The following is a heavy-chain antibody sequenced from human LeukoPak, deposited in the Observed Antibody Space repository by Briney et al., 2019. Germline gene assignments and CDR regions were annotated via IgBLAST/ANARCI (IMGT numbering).Heavy chain of an antibody. CDR2: INPNSGGT. CDR1: GYTFTGYY. CDR3: ARDPPGDGVYDY. D-gene: IGHD4-17*01. V-gene: IGHV1-2*02. Sequence: ASVKVSCKASGYTFTGYYMHWVRQAPGQGLEWMGWINPNSGGTNYAQKFQGRVTMTRDTSISTAYMELSRLRSDDTAVYYCARDPPGDGVYDYWGQGTLVTVSS. J-gene: IGHJ4*02.